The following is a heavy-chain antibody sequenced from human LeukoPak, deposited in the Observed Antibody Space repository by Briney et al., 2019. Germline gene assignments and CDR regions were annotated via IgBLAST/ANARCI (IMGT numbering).Heavy chain of an antibody. CDR2: ISHDGSNK. CDR3: AKDQEGAVDY. Sequence: PGGSLRLSCAASGFTFSSYAMHWVRQAPGKGLEWVAVISHDGSNKYYADSVKGRFTISRDNSKNTLYLQMNSLRAEDTAVYYCAKDQEGAVDYWGQGTLVTVSS. V-gene: IGHV3-30-3*01. D-gene: IGHD1-26*01. J-gene: IGHJ4*02. CDR1: GFTFSSYA.